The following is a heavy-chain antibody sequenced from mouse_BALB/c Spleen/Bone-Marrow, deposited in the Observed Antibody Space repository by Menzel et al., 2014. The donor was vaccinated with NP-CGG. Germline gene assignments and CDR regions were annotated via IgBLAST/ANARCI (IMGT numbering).Heavy chain of an antibody. Sequence: EVQGVESGGGLVKPGGSLKLSCAASGLAFSSYDMSWVRQTPEKRLEWVAYISSGGDSTYYPDTVKGRFTISRDNAKNTLYLQMSSLKSEDTAMYYCARLGSGTMDNYKIKYYFDYWGQGTTLTVSP. V-gene: IGHV5-12-1*01. J-gene: IGHJ2*01. CDR1: GLAFSSYD. CDR3: ARLGSGTMDNYKIKYYFDY. CDR2: ISSGGDST. D-gene: IGHD1-3*01.